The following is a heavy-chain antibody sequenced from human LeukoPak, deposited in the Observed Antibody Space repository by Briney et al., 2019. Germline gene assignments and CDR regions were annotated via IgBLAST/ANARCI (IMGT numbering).Heavy chain of an antibody. V-gene: IGHV4-34*01. Sequence: SETLSLTCAVYGGSFSGYYWSWIRQPPGKGLEWIGEINHSGSTNYNPSLKSRVTISVDTSKNQFSLKLSSVTAADTAVYYCARRSYLNWFDPWGQGTLVTVSS. CDR1: GGSFSGYY. CDR2: INHSGST. D-gene: IGHD3-10*01. J-gene: IGHJ5*02. CDR3: ARRSYLNWFDP.